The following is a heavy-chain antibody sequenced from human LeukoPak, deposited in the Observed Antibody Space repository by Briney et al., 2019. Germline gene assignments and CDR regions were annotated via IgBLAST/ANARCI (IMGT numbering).Heavy chain of an antibody. CDR2: IWYDGSNK. V-gene: IGHV3-33*01. Sequence: PGGSLRLSCAASGFTFSSYGMHWARQAPGKGLEWVAVIWYDGSNKYYADSVKGRFTISRDNSKNTLYLQMNSLRAEDTAVYYCARDGKGFDPWGQGTLVTVSS. D-gene: IGHD4-23*01. CDR1: GFTFSSYG. J-gene: IGHJ5*02. CDR3: ARDGKGFDP.